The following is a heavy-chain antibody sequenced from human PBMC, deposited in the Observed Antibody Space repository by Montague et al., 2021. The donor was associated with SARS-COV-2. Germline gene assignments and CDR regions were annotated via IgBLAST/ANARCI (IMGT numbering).Heavy chain of an antibody. CDR1: GGSITGYY. CDR3: VRDHPYGGPRGAYDI. J-gene: IGHJ3*02. Sequence: SETLSLTCTVSGGSITGYYWSWLRRSPGKGLEWIAYIYDGGAVNYNPSLGSRVTISTDTSKNKLSLKVNSVTAAETAVYYCVRDHPYGGPRGAYDIWGQGTVGTVSS. CDR2: IYDGGAV. D-gene: IGHD4-23*01. V-gene: IGHV4-59*01.